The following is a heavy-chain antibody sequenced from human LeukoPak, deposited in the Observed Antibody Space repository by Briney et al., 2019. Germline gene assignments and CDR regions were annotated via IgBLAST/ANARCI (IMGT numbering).Heavy chain of an antibody. CDR2: INHSGST. Sequence: PSETLSLTCAVYGGSFSGYYWSWIRQPPGKGLEWIGEINHSGSTNYNPSLKSRVTISVDTSKNQFSLKLSSVTAADTAVYYCGRGVGGSFDNWGQGTIVNVSS. CDR1: GGSFSGYY. J-gene: IGHJ3*02. V-gene: IGHV4-34*01. CDR3: GRGVGGSFDN. D-gene: IGHD2-15*01.